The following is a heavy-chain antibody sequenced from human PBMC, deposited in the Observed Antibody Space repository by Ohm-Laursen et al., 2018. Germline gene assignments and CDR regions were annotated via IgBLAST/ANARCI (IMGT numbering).Heavy chain of an antibody. D-gene: IGHD6-13*01. CDR2: IYSTGST. Sequence: SLRLSCAASGFTVSSNYMSWVRQAPGKGLEWVSLIYSTGSTYYADSVKGRFTISRDSSKNTLYLQMSSLRAEDTAVYYCARGGEAAAGVWGQGTLVTVSS. J-gene: IGHJ4*02. CDR3: ARGGEAAAGV. CDR1: GFTVSSNY. V-gene: IGHV3-66*01.